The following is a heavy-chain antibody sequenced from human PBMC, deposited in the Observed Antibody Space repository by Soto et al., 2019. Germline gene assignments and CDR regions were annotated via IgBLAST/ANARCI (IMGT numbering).Heavy chain of an antibody. J-gene: IGHJ6*02. D-gene: IGHD3-3*01. CDR1: GGSISSSSYY. V-gene: IGHV4-39*01. CDR2: IYYSGST. Sequence: SETLSLTCTVSGGSISSSSYYWGWIRQPPGKGLEWIGSIYYSGSTYYNPSLKSRVTISVDTSKNQFSLKLSSVTAADTAVYYCARQGSAIFGVVIPSGMDVWGQGTTVTVSS. CDR3: ARQGSAIFGVVIPSGMDV.